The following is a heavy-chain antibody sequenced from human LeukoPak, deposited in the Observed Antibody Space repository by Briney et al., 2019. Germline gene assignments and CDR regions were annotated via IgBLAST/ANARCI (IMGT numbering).Heavy chain of an antibody. CDR3: ARRGGSSSRRSPIDY. V-gene: IGHV3-7*01. D-gene: IGHD6-6*01. J-gene: IGHJ4*02. CDR2: IKQDGGQR. Sequence: GGSLRLSCTASGFTFSDYWTTWVRQAPGKGPEWVANIKQDGGQRYYVDSVRGRFTISRDNAKNSLFLQMNGLRAEDTAVYYCARRGGSSSRRSPIDYWGQGTLVTVSS. CDR1: GFTFSDYW.